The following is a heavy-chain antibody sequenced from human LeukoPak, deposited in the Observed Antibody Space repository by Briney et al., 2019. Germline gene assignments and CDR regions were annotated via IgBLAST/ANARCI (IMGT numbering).Heavy chain of an antibody. CDR2: IRYDGSNK. CDR3: AKDSGGYDDYYYYYYMDV. D-gene: IGHD5-12*01. J-gene: IGHJ6*03. Sequence: GGSLRLSCAASGFTFSSYGMHWVRQAPGKGLEWVAFIRYDGSNKYYADSVKGRFTISRDNSKNTLYLQMNSLRAEDTAVYYCAKDSGGYDDYYYYYYMDVWGKGTTVTVSS. V-gene: IGHV3-30*02. CDR1: GFTFSSYG.